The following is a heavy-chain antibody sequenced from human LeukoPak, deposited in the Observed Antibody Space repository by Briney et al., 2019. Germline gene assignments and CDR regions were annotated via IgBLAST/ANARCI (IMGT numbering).Heavy chain of an antibody. CDR1: DGSISSGSYY. V-gene: IGHV4-39*01. Sequence: PSETLSLTCTVSDGSISSGSYYWGWIRRPPGKGLEWIGIIYKSGSTYYNPSLKSRVTISVDSSKNQFSLKLRFVTAADTAVYYCARLYGYFDYWGQGILVTVSS. D-gene: IGHD3-16*01. J-gene: IGHJ4*02. CDR3: ARLYGYFDY. CDR2: IYKSGST.